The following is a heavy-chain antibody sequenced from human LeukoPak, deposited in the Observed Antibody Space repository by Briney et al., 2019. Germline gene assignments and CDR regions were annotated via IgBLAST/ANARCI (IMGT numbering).Heavy chain of an antibody. Sequence: SETLSLTCTVSGGSISSYYWSWIRQPPGKGLEWIGYIYYSGSTNYSPSLKSRVTISVDTSKNQFSLKLSSVTAADTAVYYCARATKLLWFGELLEKGSYYFDYWGQGTLVTVSS. CDR1: GGSISSYY. CDR3: ARATKLLWFGELLEKGSYYFDY. V-gene: IGHV4-59*01. CDR2: IYYSGST. J-gene: IGHJ4*02. D-gene: IGHD3-10*01.